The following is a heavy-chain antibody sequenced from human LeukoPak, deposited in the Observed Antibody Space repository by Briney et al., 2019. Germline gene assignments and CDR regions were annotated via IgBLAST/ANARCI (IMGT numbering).Heavy chain of an antibody. CDR1: GFTFSSYA. CDR3: AKHKISTVTVDY. V-gene: IGHV3-23*01. Sequence: PGGSLRLSCAASGFTFSSYAISWVRQAPGKGLEWVSVISNSGVSTYYADSVKGRFTISRDNPKNKLYLQMNSLRAEPTAVYYCAKHKISTVTVDYWGQGTLVTVSS. D-gene: IGHD4-11*01. CDR2: ISNSGVST. J-gene: IGHJ4*02.